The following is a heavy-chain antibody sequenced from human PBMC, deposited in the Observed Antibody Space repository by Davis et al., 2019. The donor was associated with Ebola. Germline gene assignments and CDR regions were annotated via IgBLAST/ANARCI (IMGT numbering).Heavy chain of an antibody. V-gene: IGHV3-30-3*01. CDR3: ARDRPYLKHFDY. CDR1: GVTFSSYA. D-gene: IGHD3-16*01. Sequence: PGGSLRRSCAASGVTFSSYAMHWVRQAPGKGLEWVAVISYDGSNKYYADSVKGRFTISRDNSKNTLYLQMNSLRAEDTAVYYCARDRPYLKHFDYWGQGTLVTVSS. J-gene: IGHJ4*02. CDR2: ISYDGSNK.